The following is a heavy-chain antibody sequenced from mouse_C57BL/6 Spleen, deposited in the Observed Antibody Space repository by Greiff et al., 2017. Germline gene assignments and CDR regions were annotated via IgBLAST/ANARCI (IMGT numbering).Heavy chain of an antibody. J-gene: IGHJ1*03. D-gene: IGHD1-1*01. CDR3: TPRYYGSKPHGGLDV. Sequence: EVQRLESGGGLVQPGGSMKLSCAASGFTFSDSWMDWVRQSPEKGLEWVAEISNKANNPATYYAESVKGRFTISRDDYKSSVYLQMNILRAEDTGVYYCTPRYYGSKPHGGLDVWGTGTTVTVSA. CDR1: GFTFSDSW. CDR2: ISNKANNPAT. V-gene: IGHV6-6*01.